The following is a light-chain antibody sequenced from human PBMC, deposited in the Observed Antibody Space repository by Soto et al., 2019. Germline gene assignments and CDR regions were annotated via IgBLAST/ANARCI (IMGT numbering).Light chain of an antibody. CDR3: DSWDNSLSVVL. Sequence: QSVLTQPPSASGTPGQRVTISCSGSSSNIGSNYVSWYQQLPGTAPKLLIYDNYKRPSGIPDRFSGSTSGTSVTLAIAGLQTGDEADYYCDSWDNSLSVVLFGGGTKLTVL. V-gene: IGLV1-51*01. J-gene: IGLJ2*01. CDR2: DNY. CDR1: SSNIGSNY.